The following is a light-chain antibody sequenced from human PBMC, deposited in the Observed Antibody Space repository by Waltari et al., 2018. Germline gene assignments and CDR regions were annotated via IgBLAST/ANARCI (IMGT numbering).Light chain of an antibody. CDR1: SSDVGSYNY. CDR3: CSYAGSYVV. Sequence: QSALTQPRSVSGSPGQSVTISCTGTSSDVGSYNYVSWYQQYPGKVPKLMIYDVSKRPPGVPDRFSGSKSGNTASLTISGLQAEDEADYYCCSYAGSYVVFGGGTKLTVL. CDR2: DVS. J-gene: IGLJ2*01. V-gene: IGLV2-11*01.